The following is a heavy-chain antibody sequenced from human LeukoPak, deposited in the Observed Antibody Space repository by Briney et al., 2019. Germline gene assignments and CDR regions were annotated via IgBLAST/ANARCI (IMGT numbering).Heavy chain of an antibody. D-gene: IGHD3-10*01. V-gene: IGHV3-48*04. Sequence: PGGSLRLSCAASGFSFSSYSMNWVRQAPGKGLEWVSYISHTGSTMSYADSVKGRFTISRDNARNSLYLQMNSLRAEDTAVYYCAIPPLSGTGSSRPLAWMDVWGQGTTVTVSS. CDR1: GFSFSSYS. J-gene: IGHJ6*02. CDR2: ISHTGSTM. CDR3: AIPPLSGTGSSRPLAWMDV.